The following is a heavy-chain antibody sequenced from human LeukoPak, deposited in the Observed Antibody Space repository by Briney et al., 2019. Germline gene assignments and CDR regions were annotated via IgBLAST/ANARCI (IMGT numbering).Heavy chain of an antibody. CDR1: GFTFRDYY. CDR3: ARLTAMVTRYGMDV. Sequence: GGSLRLSCVASGFTFRDYYMSWIRRAPGKGLEWVSYISSSSSYIDYADSVKGRFTISRDNAKNSLYLQMNSLRAEDTAVYYCARLTAMVTRYGMDVWGQGTTVTVSS. CDR2: ISSSSSYI. D-gene: IGHD5-18*01. V-gene: IGHV3-11*06. J-gene: IGHJ6*02.